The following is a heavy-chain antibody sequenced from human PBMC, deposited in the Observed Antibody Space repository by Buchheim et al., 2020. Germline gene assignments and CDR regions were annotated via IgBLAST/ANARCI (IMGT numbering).Heavy chain of an antibody. CDR2: ISSSCSTI. V-gene: IGHV3-48*03. CDR1: GFTFSSYE. J-gene: IGHJ6*02. D-gene: IGHD4-17*01. CDR3: ARDRTTVTTSLMGRRYYYYYGMDV. Sequence: EVQLVESGGGLVQPGGSLRLSCAASGFTFSSYEMNWVRQAPGKGLEWVSYISSSCSTIYYADSVKGRFTISRDNAKNSLYLQMNSLRAEDTAVYYCARDRTTVTTSLMGRRYYYYYGMDVWGQGTT.